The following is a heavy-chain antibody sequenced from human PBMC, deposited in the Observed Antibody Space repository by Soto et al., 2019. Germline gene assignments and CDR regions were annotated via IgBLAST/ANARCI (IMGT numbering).Heavy chain of an antibody. CDR3: ARAGYYDSSGYPSFDY. Sequence: QVQLQESGPGLVKPSQTLSLTCTVSGGSISSGGYYWSWIRQHPGKGLEWIGSIYYIGSTYYNPSLKSRVTISVDTSKNQFSLKLSSVTAADTAVYYCARAGYYDSSGYPSFDYWGQGTLVTVSS. V-gene: IGHV4-31*03. D-gene: IGHD3-22*01. J-gene: IGHJ4*02. CDR2: IYYIGST. CDR1: GGSISSGGYY.